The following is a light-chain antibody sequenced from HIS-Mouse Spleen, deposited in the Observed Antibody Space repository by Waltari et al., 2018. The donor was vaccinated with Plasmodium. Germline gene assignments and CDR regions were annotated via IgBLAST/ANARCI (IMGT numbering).Light chain of an antibody. Sequence: SYELTQPPSVSVSPGQTARITCSGDALPTNYAYWYQQKSGQAPVLGIYVDSKRPSGIPYRFSGSSSGTTVTLTISGAHVEDEADYYCYSAADNNLVVGGGTKLTVL. CDR2: VDS. J-gene: IGLJ3*02. CDR3: YSAADNNLV. V-gene: IGLV3-10*01. CDR1: ALPTNY.